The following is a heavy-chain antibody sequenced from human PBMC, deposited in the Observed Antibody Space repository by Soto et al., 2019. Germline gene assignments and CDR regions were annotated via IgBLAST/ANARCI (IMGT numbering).Heavy chain of an antibody. J-gene: IGHJ6*01. V-gene: IGHV4-59*12. Sequence: SETLSLTCCVSGGTISSYYWSWIRQPPGKGLKWIGYIYSRGTTSYNPSLKSRATILVDTSKNQFSLRLTSVTATDKAVYYCATGRRSRGLDVWGQGTTVTVSS. CDR2: IYSRGTT. CDR3: ATGRRSRGLDV. CDR1: GGTISSYY.